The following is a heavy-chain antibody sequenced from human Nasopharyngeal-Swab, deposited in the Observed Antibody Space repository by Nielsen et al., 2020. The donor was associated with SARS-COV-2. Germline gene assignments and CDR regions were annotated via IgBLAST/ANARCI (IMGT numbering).Heavy chain of an antibody. CDR2: ISGSGGST. D-gene: IGHD3-22*01. CDR3: AKEPIVTMIVVVIDTYFDY. Sequence: GGSLRLSCTASGFTFGDYAMSWVRQAPGKGLEWVSAISGSGGSTYYADSVKGRFTISRDNSKNTLYLQMNSLRAEDTAVYYCAKEPIVTMIVVVIDTYFDYWGQGTLVTVSS. CDR1: GFTFGDYA. J-gene: IGHJ4*02. V-gene: IGHV3-23*01.